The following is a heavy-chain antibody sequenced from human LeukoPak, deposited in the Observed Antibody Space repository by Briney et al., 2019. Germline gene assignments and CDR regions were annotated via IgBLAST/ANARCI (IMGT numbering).Heavy chain of an antibody. V-gene: IGHV3-23*01. CDR2: ISGSGGST. CDR3: AEDSIWFGELMYYFDY. Sequence: PGGSLRLSCAASGFTFSSYAMSWVRQAPGKGLEWVSAISGSGGSTYYADSVKGRFTISRDNSKNTLYLQMNSLRAEDTAVYYCAEDSIWFGELMYYFDYWGQGTLVTVSS. CDR1: GFTFSSYA. J-gene: IGHJ4*02. D-gene: IGHD3-10*01.